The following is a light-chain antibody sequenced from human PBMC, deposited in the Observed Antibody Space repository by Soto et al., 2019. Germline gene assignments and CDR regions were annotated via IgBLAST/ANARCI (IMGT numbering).Light chain of an antibody. CDR2: EVN. J-gene: IGLJ1*01. Sequence: QSVLTQPASVSGSPGQSITISCTGTSSNVVSYKLVSWYQQHPGKAPKLMIFEVNKRPSGVSNRFSGSKSGNTASLTISWLKVEDEADYYCCSSGGSPTYVFGTVTKLTVL. CDR1: SSNVVSYKL. CDR3: CSSGGSPTYV. V-gene: IGLV2-23*02.